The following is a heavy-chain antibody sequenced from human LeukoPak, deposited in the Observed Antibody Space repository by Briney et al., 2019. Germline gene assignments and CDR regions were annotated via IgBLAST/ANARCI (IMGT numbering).Heavy chain of an antibody. CDR2: ISSSGSTI. CDR3: ASSAVAVPNDAFDI. J-gene: IGHJ3*02. V-gene: IGHV3-11*01. Sequence: RGSLRLSCAASGFTFSDYYMSWIRQAPGKGLEWVSYISSSGSTIYYADSVKGRFTISRDNAKNSLYLQMNSLRAEDTAVYYCASSAVAVPNDAFDIWGQGTMVTVSS. CDR1: GFTFSDYY. D-gene: IGHD6-19*01.